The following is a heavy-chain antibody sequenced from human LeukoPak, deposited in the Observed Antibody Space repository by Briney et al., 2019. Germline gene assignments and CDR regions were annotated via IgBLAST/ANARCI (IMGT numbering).Heavy chain of an antibody. CDR1: GFTFSSYG. J-gene: IGHJ4*02. CDR3: AKDSARGFWSGYLDY. CDR2: IRYDGSDK. V-gene: IGHV3-30*02. D-gene: IGHD3-3*01. Sequence: GGSLRISCAASGFTFSSYGMHWVRQAPGKGLEWVTFIRYDGSDKYYADSVKGRFTISRDNSKNTLYLQMNSLRAEDTAVYYCAKDSARGFWSGYLDYWGQGSLVTVSS.